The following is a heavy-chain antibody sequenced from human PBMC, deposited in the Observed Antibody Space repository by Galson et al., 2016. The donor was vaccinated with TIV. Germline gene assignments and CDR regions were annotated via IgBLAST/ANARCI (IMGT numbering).Heavy chain of an antibody. CDR2: VSYDRSDK. Sequence: SLRLSCAASGFTFGSYGMHWVRHGPGKGLEWLAFVSYDRSDKNYADSVKGRFTISRDNFKNTLYLQMSSLRAEDTAVYYCARGFSSYYFDYWGQGTLVTVSP. CDR3: ARGFSSYYFDY. CDR1: GFTFGSYG. V-gene: IGHV3-30*03. D-gene: IGHD6-13*01. J-gene: IGHJ4*02.